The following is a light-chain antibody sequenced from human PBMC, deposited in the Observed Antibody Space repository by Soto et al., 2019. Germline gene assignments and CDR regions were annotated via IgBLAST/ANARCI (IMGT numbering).Light chain of an antibody. CDR1: SSDVGGYNY. J-gene: IGLJ1*01. Sequence: QSALTQPASVSGSPGQSITISCTGTSSDVGGYNYVSWNQQHPGKAPKLMIFDVNNRPSGVSNRFSGSKSGNTASLTISGLQAEDEAYYYCSSYTSSHTCVFGTGTKVTVL. V-gene: IGLV2-14*01. CDR2: DVN. CDR3: SSYTSSHTCV.